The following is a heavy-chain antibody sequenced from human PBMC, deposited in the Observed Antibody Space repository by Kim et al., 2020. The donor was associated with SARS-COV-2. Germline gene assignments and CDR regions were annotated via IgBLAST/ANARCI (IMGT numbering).Heavy chain of an antibody. D-gene: IGHD6-6*01. CDR3: AKTIVEARFFDY. Sequence: YFSASVKGRFTISRDSSKNLVDLQMNSLRAEDTAVYYCAKTIVEARFFDYWGQGTLVTVSS. V-gene: IGHV3-23*01. J-gene: IGHJ4*02.